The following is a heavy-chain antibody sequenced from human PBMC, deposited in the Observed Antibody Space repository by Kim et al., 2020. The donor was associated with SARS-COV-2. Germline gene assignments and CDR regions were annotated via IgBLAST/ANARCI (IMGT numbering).Heavy chain of an antibody. CDR3: ARDGGAGFFDY. V-gene: IGHV3-74*01. D-gene: IGHD3-16*01. J-gene: IGHJ4*02. CDR2: RT. Sequence: RTRHADSVKSPFTIPRDNAKNTENLQMNCLRAEDMAVDYCARDGGAGFFDYWGQGTLVTVS.